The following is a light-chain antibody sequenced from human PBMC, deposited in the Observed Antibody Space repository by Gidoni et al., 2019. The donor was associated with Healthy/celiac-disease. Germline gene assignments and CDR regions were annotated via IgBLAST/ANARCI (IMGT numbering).Light chain of an antibody. CDR2: DAS. Sequence: AIQLTQSPSSLSASVGDRVTITCRASQGISSALAWYQPKTGKAPKLLIYDASSLESGVPSRFSGSGSGTDFTLTISSLQPEDFATYYCQQFNSYPPLTFGGGTKVEIK. CDR3: QQFNSYPPLT. CDR1: QGISSA. J-gene: IGKJ4*01. V-gene: IGKV1-13*02.